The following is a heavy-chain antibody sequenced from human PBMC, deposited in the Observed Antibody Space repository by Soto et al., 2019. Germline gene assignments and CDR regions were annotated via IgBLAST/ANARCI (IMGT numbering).Heavy chain of an antibody. CDR1: GGSISSGHYS. CDR3: ARGEYGANSLDY. CDR2: IYHSGST. V-gene: IGHV4-30-2*01. J-gene: IGHJ4*02. Sequence: QLQLQESGSGLVKPSQTLSLTCAVSGGSISSGHYSWCWIRQPPGKGLEWIGYIYHSGSTYYNPSLKSRVTISVERSKPQFSLNLSSVTAADTAVYYCARGEYGANSLDYWGQGTLVTVSS. D-gene: IGHD2-8*01.